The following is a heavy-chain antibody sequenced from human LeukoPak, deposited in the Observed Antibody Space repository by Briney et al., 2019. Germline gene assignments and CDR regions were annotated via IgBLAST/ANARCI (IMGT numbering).Heavy chain of an antibody. CDR3: ARLGVLEWLLIDY. CDR2: INPNSGGS. Sequence: GASVKVSCKASGYTFTGYYLHWVRQAPGQGLEWMGRINPNSGGSNYALRFQGRVTMTRDTSINTAYMELRSLRSDDTAVYYCARLGVLEWLLIDYWGQGTLVTVSS. V-gene: IGHV1-2*06. J-gene: IGHJ4*02. CDR1: GYTFTGYY. D-gene: IGHD3-3*01.